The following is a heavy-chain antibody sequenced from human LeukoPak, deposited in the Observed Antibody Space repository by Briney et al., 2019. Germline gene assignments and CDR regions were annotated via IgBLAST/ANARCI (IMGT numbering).Heavy chain of an antibody. D-gene: IGHD5-12*01. V-gene: IGHV1-2*02. J-gene: IGHJ4*02. CDR3: ARDQVDIVATSYSLDY. CDR2: INPNSGGT. Sequence: SVKVSCKASGYTFTGYYMHWVRQAPAQGLEWMGWINPNSGGTNYAQKFQGRVTMTRDTSISTAYMELSRLRSDDTAVYYCARDQVDIVATSYSLDYWGQGTLVTVSS. CDR1: GYTFTGYY.